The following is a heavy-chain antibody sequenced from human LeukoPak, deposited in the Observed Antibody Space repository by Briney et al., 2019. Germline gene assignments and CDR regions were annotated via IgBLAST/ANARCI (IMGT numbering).Heavy chain of an antibody. CDR3: ARGGEFDVFDI. CDR1: GVSVDAYQ. Sequence: SETLSLTCAVSGVSVDAYQWNWIRQPPGKGLEWIGYVYYTGYTNYKPSLQGRVAISIDTSNNQFSLKLTSVTPAGTATYYCARGGEFDVFDIWGQGRAVTVSS. CDR2: VYYTGYT. D-gene: IGHD3-10*01. V-gene: IGHV4-59*02. J-gene: IGHJ3*02.